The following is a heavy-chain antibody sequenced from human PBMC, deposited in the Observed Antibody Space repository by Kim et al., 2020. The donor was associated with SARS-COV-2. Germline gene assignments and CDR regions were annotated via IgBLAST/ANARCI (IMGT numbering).Heavy chain of an antibody. V-gene: IGHV4-31*02. CDR3: ARNDNWNYYFDY. J-gene: IGHJ4*02. Sequence: YNPSLKSRVTISVDTSKNQFSLKLSSVTAADTAVYYCARNDNWNYYFDYWGQGTLVTVSS. D-gene: IGHD1-7*01.